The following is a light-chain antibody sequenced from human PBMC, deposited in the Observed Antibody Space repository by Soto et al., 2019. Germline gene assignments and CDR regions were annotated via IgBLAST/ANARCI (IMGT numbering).Light chain of an antibody. V-gene: IGLV3-9*01. Sequence: SYELTQPLSVSVALGQTANITCGGNNIGNKNVHWYQRKPGQAPVLVIYRDKNRPSGIPERFSGSNSGNTATLTISRAQAGDEADYYCQLWDSSTGVFGTGTMLTVL. CDR2: RDK. CDR3: QLWDSSTGV. CDR1: NIGNKN. J-gene: IGLJ1*01.